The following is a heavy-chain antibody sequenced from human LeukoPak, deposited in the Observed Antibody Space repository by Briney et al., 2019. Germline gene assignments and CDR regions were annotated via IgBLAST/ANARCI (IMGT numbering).Heavy chain of an antibody. V-gene: IGHV3-23*01. CDR1: GFTFSSYA. CDR3: ARGRRLKGITIFGVVPNYYYMDV. D-gene: IGHD3-3*01. J-gene: IGHJ6*03. CDR2: ISGSGGST. Sequence: GGSLRLSCAASGFTFSSYAMSWVRQAPGKGLEWVSAISGSGGSTYYADSVKGRFTISRDNSKNTLYLQMNSLRAEDTAVYYCARGRRLKGITIFGVVPNYYYMDVWGKGTTVTVSS.